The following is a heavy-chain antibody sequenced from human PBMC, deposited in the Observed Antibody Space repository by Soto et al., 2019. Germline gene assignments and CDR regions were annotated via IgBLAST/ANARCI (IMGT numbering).Heavy chain of an antibody. J-gene: IGHJ4*02. CDR2: FDPDGVAT. CDR1: GYTFTSYF. V-gene: IGHV1-46*01. D-gene: IGHD1-1*01. Sequence: ASVKVSCKASGYTFTSYFIHWVRQAPGQGLEWMGVFDPDGVATNSAQKFQGRVTMTGDTSTDTAYMDLSSLRSEDTAVYYCATVMSGKGGYFDYWGQGTLVTVSS. CDR3: ATVMSGKGGYFDY.